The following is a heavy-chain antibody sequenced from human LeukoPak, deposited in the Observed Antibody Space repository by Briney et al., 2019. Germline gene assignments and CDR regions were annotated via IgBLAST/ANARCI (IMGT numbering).Heavy chain of an antibody. CDR3: AKTSDQLLYSKFDF. J-gene: IGHJ4*02. Sequence: PGGSLRLPCATSGFTFSFYGMHWVRQAPGKGLEWVAFIQYDGSFKFYADSVQGRFSISRDNSKNTLFLQMNSLRADDTAVYYCAKTSDQLLYSKFDFWGQGTLVTVSS. V-gene: IGHV3-30*02. CDR1: GFTFSFYG. D-gene: IGHD2-2*02. CDR2: IQYDGSFK.